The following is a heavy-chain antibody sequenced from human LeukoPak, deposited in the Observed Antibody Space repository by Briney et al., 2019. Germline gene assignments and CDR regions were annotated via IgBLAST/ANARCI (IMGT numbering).Heavy chain of an antibody. CDR3: ARERYCGGDCYDNWFDP. J-gene: IGHJ5*02. V-gene: IGHV1-46*01. CDR1: GYTFTSYY. CDR2: INPSGGST. D-gene: IGHD2-21*02. Sequence: EASVKVSCKASGYTFTSYYMHWVRQAPGQGLEWMGIINPSGGSTSYAQKFQGRVTITADESTSTAYMELSSLRSEDTAVYYCARERYCGGDCYDNWFDPWGRGTLVTVSS.